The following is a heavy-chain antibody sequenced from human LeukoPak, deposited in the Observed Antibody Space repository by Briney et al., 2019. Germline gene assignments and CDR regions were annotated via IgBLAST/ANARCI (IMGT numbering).Heavy chain of an antibody. CDR2: IYTSGGT. Sequence: SETLSLTCTVSGGSISSYYWSWIRQAAGKGLEWIGRIYTSGGTNYNPSLKSRVTMSVDTSKNQFSLKLSSVTAADTAVYYCARVTYSSSSMSVDGFDIWGQGTMVTVSS. J-gene: IGHJ3*02. CDR3: ARVTYSSSSMSVDGFDI. V-gene: IGHV4-4*07. D-gene: IGHD6-6*01. CDR1: GGSISSYY.